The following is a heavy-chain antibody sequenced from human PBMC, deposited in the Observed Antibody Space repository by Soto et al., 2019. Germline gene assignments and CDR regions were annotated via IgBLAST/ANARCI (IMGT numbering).Heavy chain of an antibody. CDR2: IYYSGST. CDR3: ARECGIGGATAADY. Sequence: SETLSLTCTVSGGSISSGGYYWSWIRQHPGKGLECIGYIYYSGSTYYNPSLKSRVTISVDTSKNQFSLKLSSVTAADTAVYYCARECGIGGATAADYWGQGTLVSVSS. J-gene: IGHJ4*02. V-gene: IGHV4-31*03. D-gene: IGHD1-26*01. CDR1: GGSISSGGYY.